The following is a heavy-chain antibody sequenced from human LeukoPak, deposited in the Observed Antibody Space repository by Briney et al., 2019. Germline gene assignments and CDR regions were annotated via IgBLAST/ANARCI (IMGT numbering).Heavy chain of an antibody. J-gene: IGHJ4*02. CDR1: GGSFSGYY. CDR2: INHSGST. Sequence: SETLSLTCAVYGGSFSGYYWSWIRQPPGKGLEWIGEINHSGSTNYNPSLKSRVTISVDTSKNQFSLQLSSVTAADTAVYYCASGRGDSYFDYWGQGTLVTVSS. V-gene: IGHV4-34*01. D-gene: IGHD2-21*02. CDR3: ASGRGDSYFDY.